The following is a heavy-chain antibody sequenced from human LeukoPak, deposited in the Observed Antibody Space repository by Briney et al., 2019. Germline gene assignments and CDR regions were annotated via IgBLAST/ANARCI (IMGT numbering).Heavy chain of an antibody. CDR3: VRDGRYYYAFDI. CDR1: GGSISGGGYS. D-gene: IGHD1-26*01. V-gene: IGHV4-30-4*07. CDR2: IDYSGST. Sequence: SETLSRTCAGSGGSISGGGYSWSLIRQPPGKRLEWIGYIDYSGSTYYNPSLKSRVTISVDTPKNQYSRKLSSVPAADTDVYYCVRDGRYYYAFDIWGQGTMVTVSS. J-gene: IGHJ3*02.